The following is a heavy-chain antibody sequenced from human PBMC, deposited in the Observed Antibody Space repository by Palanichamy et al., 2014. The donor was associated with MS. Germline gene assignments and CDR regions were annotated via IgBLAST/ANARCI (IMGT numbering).Heavy chain of an antibody. J-gene: IGHJ4*02. CDR2: MNPNSGNT. Sequence: QLVQSGAEVKEPGASVKVSCKASGYTFTSNDINWVRQATGQGLEWMGWMNPNSGNTGYAQKFQGRITMTRNTSTSTAYMELSSLRSDDTAVYFCARRIAASGTPLGYWGQGTLVTVPS. CDR1: GYTFTSND. V-gene: IGHV1-8*01. D-gene: IGHD6-6*01. CDR3: ARRIAASGTPLGY.